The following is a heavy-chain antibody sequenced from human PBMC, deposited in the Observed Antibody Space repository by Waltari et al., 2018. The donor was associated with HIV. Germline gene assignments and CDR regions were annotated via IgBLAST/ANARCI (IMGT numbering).Heavy chain of an antibody. Sequence: QVELQESGPGLVKPSETLSLTCTVSGASLTIYSWTWVRQLPGGQLEWIGYIEEDGVTKYSPSLSSRASISVETSKKHIDLRLTPVTAADTAIYYCARTRMTATGWYGGGPEWFDPWGHGILVTVSS. CDR2: IEEDGVT. V-gene: IGHV4-59*01. D-gene: IGHD6-19*01. J-gene: IGHJ5*02. CDR3: ARTRMTATGWYGGGPEWFDP. CDR1: GASLTIYS.